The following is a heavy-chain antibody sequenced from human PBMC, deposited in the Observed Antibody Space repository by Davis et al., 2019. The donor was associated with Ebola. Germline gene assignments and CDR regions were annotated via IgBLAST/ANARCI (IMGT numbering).Heavy chain of an antibody. D-gene: IGHD5-18*01. V-gene: IGHV3-15*01. J-gene: IGHJ4*02. CDR1: GFTFSNAW. CDR2: IKSKTDGGTT. CDR3: TTMYSYGPIVYFDY. Sequence: GGSLRLSCAASGFTFSNAWMSWVRQAPGKGLEWVGRIKSKTDGGTTDYAAPVKGRFTISRDDSKNTLYLQMNSLKTEDTAVYYCTTMYSYGPIVYFDYWGQGTLVTVSS.